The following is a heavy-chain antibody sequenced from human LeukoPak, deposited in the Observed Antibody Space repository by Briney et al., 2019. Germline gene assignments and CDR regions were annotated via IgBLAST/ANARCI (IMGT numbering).Heavy chain of an antibody. CDR1: GFTFSSYW. V-gene: IGHV3-7*01. CDR2: TKQDGSEK. J-gene: IGHJ6*03. Sequence: LPGGSLRLSCAASGFTFSSYWMSWVRQAPGKGLEWVANTKQDGSEKYYVDSVKGRFTISRDNAKNSLYLQVNSLRAEDTAVYYCARDHGSGSPISHYYYYYMDVWGKGTTVTISS. D-gene: IGHD3-10*01. CDR3: ARDHGSGSPISHYYYYYMDV.